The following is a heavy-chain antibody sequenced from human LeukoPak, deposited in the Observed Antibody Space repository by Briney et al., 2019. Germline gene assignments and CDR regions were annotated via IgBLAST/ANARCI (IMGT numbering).Heavy chain of an antibody. CDR1: GYCFTNYW. J-gene: IGHJ3*02. CDR3: ASQRQGAYYDSTGYPNDAFDI. Sequence: GESLQISCKGSGYCFTNYWIGWVRQMPGKSLEWMVIIYPGDSVTRYSPSFQGQFTISADKSISTAYLQWSSLKASDTAIYYCASQRQGAYYDSTGYPNDAFDIWGQGTMVTVSS. V-gene: IGHV5-51*01. CDR2: IYPGDSVT. D-gene: IGHD3-22*01.